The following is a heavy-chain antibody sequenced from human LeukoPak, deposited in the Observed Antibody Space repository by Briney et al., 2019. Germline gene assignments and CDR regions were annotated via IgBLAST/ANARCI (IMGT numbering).Heavy chain of an antibody. Sequence: SETLSLTCAVYGGSFSGYYWSWIRQPPGKGLEWIGEINHSGSTNYNPSLKSRVTISVDTSKNQFSLKLSSVTAADTAVYYCARGDWGGSYWREYYFDYWGQGTLVTVSS. CDR3: ARGDWGGSYWREYYFDY. V-gene: IGHV4-34*01. CDR1: GGSFSGYY. CDR2: INHSGST. J-gene: IGHJ4*02. D-gene: IGHD1-26*01.